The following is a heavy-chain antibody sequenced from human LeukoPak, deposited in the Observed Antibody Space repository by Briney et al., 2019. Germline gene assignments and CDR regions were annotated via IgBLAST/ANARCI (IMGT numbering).Heavy chain of an antibody. Sequence: GASVKVSCKASGYTFTSYAMNWVRQAPGQGLEWMGGIIPIFGTANYAQKFQGRVTITADKSTSTAYMELSSLRSEDTAVYYCARDLVGTGTNWFDPWGQGTLVTVSS. D-gene: IGHD1-1*01. J-gene: IGHJ5*02. CDR3: ARDLVGTGTNWFDP. CDR2: IIPIFGTA. V-gene: IGHV1-69*06. CDR1: GYTFTSYA.